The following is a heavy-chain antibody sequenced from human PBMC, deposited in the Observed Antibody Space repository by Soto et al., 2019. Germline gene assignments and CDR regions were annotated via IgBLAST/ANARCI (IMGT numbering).Heavy chain of an antibody. CDR3: ATTTKGIAAAGAISYYYYYGMDV. CDR1: GYTFTGYY. V-gene: IGHV1-2*02. CDR2: INPNSGGT. J-gene: IGHJ6*02. Sequence: ASVKVSCKASGYTFTGYYMHWVRQAPGQGLEWMGWINPNSGGTNYAQKFQGRVTMTRDTSISTAYMELSRLRSDDTAVYYCATTTKGIAAAGAISYYYYYGMDVWGQGTTVIVSS. D-gene: IGHD6-13*01.